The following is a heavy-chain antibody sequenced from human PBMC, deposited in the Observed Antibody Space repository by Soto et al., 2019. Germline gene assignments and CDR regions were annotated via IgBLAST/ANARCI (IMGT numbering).Heavy chain of an antibody. V-gene: IGHV3-66*01. D-gene: IGHD3-10*01. J-gene: IGHJ4*02. CDR1: GFTVSSNY. CDR3: ARDWGYGSGGGLDY. Sequence: EVQLVESGGGLVQPGGSLRLSCAASGFTVSSNYMSWVRQAPGKGLEWVSVIYSGGSTYYADSVKGRFTISRDNSKNTLYLQMNSRRAEDTAVYYCARDWGYGSGGGLDYWGQGTLVTVSS. CDR2: IYSGGST.